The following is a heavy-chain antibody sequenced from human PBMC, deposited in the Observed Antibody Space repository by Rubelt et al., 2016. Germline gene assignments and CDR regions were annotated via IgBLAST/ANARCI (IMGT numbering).Heavy chain of an antibody. Sequence: QVQLVQSGAEVKKPGASVKVSCKASGYTFTSYYMQWVRQAPGQGLEWMGRINPSGGSTSYAQKFQGSVTMTRDTSTSTVYMELSSLRSDDTAVYYCARSPRYDFEDNWFDPWGQGTLVTVSS. CDR3: ARSPRYDFEDNWFDP. D-gene: IGHD3-3*01. CDR1: GYTFTSYY. V-gene: IGHV1-46*01. CDR2: INPSGGST. J-gene: IGHJ5*02.